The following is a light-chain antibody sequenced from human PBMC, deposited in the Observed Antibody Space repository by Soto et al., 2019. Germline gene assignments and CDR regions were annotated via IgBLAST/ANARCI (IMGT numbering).Light chain of an antibody. J-gene: IGKJ5*01. CDR2: QTS. CDR3: QQYNNWPPIT. Sequence: EIVLTQSPATLSSFPGDRFTLSCRASQYINTRLAWYQHRPGQAPRLLIYQTSIRAAGIPARFSGSGSGTEFTLTISSLQSEDFAVYYCQQYNNWPPITFGQGTRLEIK. V-gene: IGKV3D-15*01. CDR1: QYINTR.